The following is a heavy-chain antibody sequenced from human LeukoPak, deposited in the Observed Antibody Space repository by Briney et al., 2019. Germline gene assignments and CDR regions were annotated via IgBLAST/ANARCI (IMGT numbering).Heavy chain of an antibody. D-gene: IGHD6-19*01. CDR2: INPNSGGT. Sequence: GASVKVSCKASGYTFTGYYMHWVRQAPGQGLEWMGWINPNSGGTNYAQKFQGWVTMTRDTSISTAYMELSRLRSDDTAVYYCARDLASIAVAGTGGLGYWGQGTLVTVSS. J-gene: IGHJ4*02. CDR1: GYTFTGYY. V-gene: IGHV1-2*04. CDR3: ARDLASIAVAGTGGLGY.